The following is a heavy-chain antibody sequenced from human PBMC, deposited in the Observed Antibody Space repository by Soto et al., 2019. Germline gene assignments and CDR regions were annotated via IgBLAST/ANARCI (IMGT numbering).Heavy chain of an antibody. CDR3: VRSSAARPLTIDY. CDR2: IYWDDDK. Sequence: QITLKESGPTLVKPTQTLTLTCTVSGFSLSTSGVGVGWIRQPPGKALEWLALIYWDDDKRYRPSLKSRLTITRDTSKTQVVLTVTAMDPVDTATYYCVRSSAARPLTIDYWGQGTLVTVSS. D-gene: IGHD6-6*01. V-gene: IGHV2-5*02. J-gene: IGHJ4*02. CDR1: GFSLSTSGVG.